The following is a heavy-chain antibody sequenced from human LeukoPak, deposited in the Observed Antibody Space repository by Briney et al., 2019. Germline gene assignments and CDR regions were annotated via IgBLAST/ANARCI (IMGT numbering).Heavy chain of an antibody. CDR3: ARRSGSGNGGASDI. J-gene: IGHJ3*02. D-gene: IGHD3-10*01. V-gene: IGHV4-59*08. CDR2: IYYSGST. Sequence: SETLSLTCTVSGGTISSYYWSWIRQPPGKGLEWIGFIYYSGSTNYNPSLKSRVTISVDTSKNQFSLKLSSVAAADTAVYYCARRSGSGNGGASDIWGQGTMVTVSS. CDR1: GGTISSYY.